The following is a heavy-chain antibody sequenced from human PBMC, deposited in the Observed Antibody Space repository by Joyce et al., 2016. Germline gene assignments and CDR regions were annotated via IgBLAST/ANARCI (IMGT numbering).Heavy chain of an antibody. J-gene: IGHJ4*02. CDR3: AKEEAGYCSGGRCYSLNY. Sequence: QLVESGGGVVQPGRSLRLSCVASGFTFRSYGMHWVRQVTGKGLEWVAVISYAGSNKDYADSVKGRFTVSRDNSKNTHYLQMNSLRAEDTAVYFCAKEEAGYCSGGRCYSLNYWGQGTLVTVSS. CDR1: GFTFRSYG. V-gene: IGHV3-30*18. CDR2: ISYAGSNK. D-gene: IGHD2-15*01.